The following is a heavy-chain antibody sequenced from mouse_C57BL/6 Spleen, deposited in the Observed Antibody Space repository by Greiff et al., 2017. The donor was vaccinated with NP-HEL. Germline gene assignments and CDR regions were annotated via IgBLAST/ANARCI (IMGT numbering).Heavy chain of an antibody. J-gene: IGHJ4*01. CDR1: GFTFSSYG. CDR3: ARHRGAMDY. V-gene: IGHV5-6*01. CDR2: ISSGGSYT. D-gene: IGHD3-3*01. Sequence: EVQLKESGGDLVKPGGSLKLSCAASGFTFSSYGLSWVRQTPDKRLEWVATISSGGSYTYYPDSLKRRFTSSRDNAKNTLYLQMSSLKSEDTAMYYCARHRGAMDYWGQRTSVTVSS.